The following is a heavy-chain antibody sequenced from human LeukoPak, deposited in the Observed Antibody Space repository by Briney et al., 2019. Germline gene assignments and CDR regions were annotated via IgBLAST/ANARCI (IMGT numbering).Heavy chain of an antibody. Sequence: GGSLRLSCAASGFTFSSYGMHWVRQAPGKGLEWVAVIWYDGSNKYYADSVKGRFTISRDNSKNTLYLQMNSLRAEDTAVYYCASYGSGSRAFYFDYWGQGALVTASS. V-gene: IGHV3-33*01. CDR1: GFTFSSYG. D-gene: IGHD3-10*01. J-gene: IGHJ4*02. CDR2: IWYDGSNK. CDR3: ASYGSGSRAFYFDY.